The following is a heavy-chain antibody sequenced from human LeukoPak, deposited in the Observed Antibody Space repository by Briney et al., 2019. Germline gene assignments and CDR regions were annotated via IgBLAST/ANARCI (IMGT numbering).Heavy chain of an antibody. CDR2: INAGNGNT. CDR3: ATPLVRGVIKLQH. V-gene: IGHV1-3*01. D-gene: IGHD3-10*01. CDR1: GYTFTSYA. J-gene: IGHJ1*01. Sequence: ASVKVSCKASGYTFTSYAMHWVRQAPGQRLEWMGWINAGNGNTKYSQKFQGRVTMTEDTSTDTAYMELSSLRSEDTAMYYCATPLVRGVIKLQHWGQGTLVTVSS.